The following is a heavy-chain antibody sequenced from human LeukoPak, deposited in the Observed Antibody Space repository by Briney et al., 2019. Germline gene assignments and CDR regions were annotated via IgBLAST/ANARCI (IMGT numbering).Heavy chain of an antibody. D-gene: IGHD3-22*01. CDR1: GGTFSSYA. CDR3: AREGYYDSSGYYPPAYYFDY. V-gene: IGHV1-69*04. Sequence: SVKVSCKASGGTFSSYAISWVRQAPGQGLEWMGRIIPIFGIANYAQKFQGRVTITADKSTSTAYMELSSLRSEDTAVYYCAREGYYDSSGYYPPAYYFDYWAREPWSPSPQ. J-gene: IGHJ4*02. CDR2: IIPIFGIA.